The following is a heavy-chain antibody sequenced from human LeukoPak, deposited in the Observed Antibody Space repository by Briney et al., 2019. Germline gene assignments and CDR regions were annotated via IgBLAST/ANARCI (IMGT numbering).Heavy chain of an antibody. CDR1: GYTFTGYY. CDR3: ARVVTYYDSSGYYGY. D-gene: IGHD3-22*01. CDR2: INPNSGGT. V-gene: IGHV1-2*02. Sequence: GASVKVSCKASGYTFTGYYMHWVRQAPGQGLEWMGWINPNSGGTNYAQKFQGRVTMTRDTSISTAYMELSRLRSDDTAVYYCARVVTYYDSSGYYGYWGQGTLATVSS. J-gene: IGHJ4*02.